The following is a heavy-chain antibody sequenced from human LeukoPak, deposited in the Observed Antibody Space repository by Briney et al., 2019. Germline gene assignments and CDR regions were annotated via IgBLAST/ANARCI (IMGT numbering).Heavy chain of an antibody. D-gene: IGHD1-26*01. J-gene: IGHJ4*02. CDR3: VRRLSGSYFAAFDY. CDR1: GGSISGYY. Sequence: SETLSLICTVSGGSISGYYWSWIRQPPGKGLEWIAYIYYSGSTNYNPPLKSRVTISVDTSKNQFSLKVTPVTAADTAMYYCVRRLSGSYFAAFDYWGQGTLVTVSS. V-gene: IGHV4-59*08. CDR2: IYYSGST.